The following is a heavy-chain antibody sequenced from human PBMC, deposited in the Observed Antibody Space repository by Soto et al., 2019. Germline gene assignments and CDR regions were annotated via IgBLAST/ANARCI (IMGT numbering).Heavy chain of an antibody. CDR2: IDPSDSYT. Sequence: GESLKISCDGSGYSFTIYCISLVLQMPGKGLEWMGRIDPSDSYTNYSPSFQGHVTISADKSISTAYLQWSSLKASDTAMYYCARLRSRYSSSSGWFDPWGQGTLVTVSS. CDR1: GYSFTIYC. J-gene: IGHJ5*02. D-gene: IGHD6-6*01. CDR3: ARLRSRYSSSSGWFDP. V-gene: IGHV5-10-1*01.